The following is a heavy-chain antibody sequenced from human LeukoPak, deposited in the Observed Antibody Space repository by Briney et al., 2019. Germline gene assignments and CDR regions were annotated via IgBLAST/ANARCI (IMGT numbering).Heavy chain of an antibody. J-gene: IGHJ4*02. CDR1: GGTFSSYA. Sequence: ASVKVSCKASGGTFSSYAISWVRQAPGQGLEWMGGIIPIFGTANYAQKFQGRVTITADESTSTAYMELSSLRSEDTAVYYCARDLGGSGSSTFDYWGQGTLVTVSS. V-gene: IGHV1-69*13. CDR2: IIPIFGTA. CDR3: ARDLGGSGSSTFDY. D-gene: IGHD3-10*01.